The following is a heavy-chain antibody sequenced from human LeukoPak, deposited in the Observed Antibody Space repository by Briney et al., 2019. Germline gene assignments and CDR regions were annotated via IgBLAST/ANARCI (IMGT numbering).Heavy chain of an antibody. Sequence: GGSLRLSCAASGFTFSSYGMHWVRQAPGKGLEWVANIKQDGSEKYYVDSVKGRFTISRDNAKNSLYLQMNSLRAEDTAVYYCASSHGDYYDAFDIWGQGTMVTVSS. D-gene: IGHD4-17*01. CDR1: GFTFSSYG. CDR2: IKQDGSEK. CDR3: ASSHGDYYDAFDI. V-gene: IGHV3-7*01. J-gene: IGHJ3*02.